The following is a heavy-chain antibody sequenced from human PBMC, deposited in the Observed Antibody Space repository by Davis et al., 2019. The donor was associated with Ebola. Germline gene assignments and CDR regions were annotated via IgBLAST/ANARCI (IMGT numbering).Heavy chain of an antibody. V-gene: IGHV1-69*06. D-gene: IGHD2-2*01. CDR2: IIPIFGTA. J-gene: IGHJ6*02. Sequence: SVKVSCKASGGTFSSYAISWVRQAPGQGLEWMGGIIPIFGTANYAQKFQGRVTITADKSTSTAYMELSSLRSEDTVVYYCARGDLGYCSSTSCYAGYYYGMDVWGQGTTVTVSS. CDR3: ARGDLGYCSSTSCYAGYYYGMDV. CDR1: GGTFSSYA.